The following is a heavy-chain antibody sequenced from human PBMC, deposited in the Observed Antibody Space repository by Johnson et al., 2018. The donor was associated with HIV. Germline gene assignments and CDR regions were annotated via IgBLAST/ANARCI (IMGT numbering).Heavy chain of an antibody. CDR2: ISYDGSNQ. Sequence: VQLVESGGGVVQPGRSLRLSCAASGFTFSSYAMHWVRQAPGKGLEWVAVISYDGSNQYYADSVKGRFTISRDNSKNTVFLQMNSLRPEDTAMYYCARERHYYGSVRPRERQGDAFDIWGRGTLVTVSS. J-gene: IGHJ3*02. CDR1: GFTFSSYA. V-gene: IGHV3-30*04. CDR3: ARERHYYGSVRPRERQGDAFDI. D-gene: IGHD3-10*01.